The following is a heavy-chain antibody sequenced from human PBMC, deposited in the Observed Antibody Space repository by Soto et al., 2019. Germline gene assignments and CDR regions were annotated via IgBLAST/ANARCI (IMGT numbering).Heavy chain of an antibody. CDR2: IIPIFSTA. D-gene: IGHD2-15*01. CDR3: ARDEMVVATGSRTWHYYYGMDV. CDR1: GGTFSTYA. Sequence: QVQLVQSGAEVKKPGSSVKVSCKSSGGTFSTYAISWVRQAPGQGLEWMGGIIPIFSTANYAQKFQGRVTNPADESTTTDYMELIRLRSEDTAVYYCARDEMVVATGSRTWHYYYGMDVWGQGTTVTVSS. V-gene: IGHV1-69*12. J-gene: IGHJ6*02.